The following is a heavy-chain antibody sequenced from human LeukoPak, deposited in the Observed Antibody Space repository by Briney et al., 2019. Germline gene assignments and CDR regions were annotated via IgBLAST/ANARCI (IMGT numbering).Heavy chain of an antibody. D-gene: IGHD3-22*01. CDR2: ISSSSSYI. J-gene: IGHJ4*02. CDR1: GFTFSSYS. V-gene: IGHV3-21*04. CDR3: ARSITMIVVVTPDFDY. Sequence: GGSLRLSCAASGFTFSSYSMNWVRQAPGKGLEWVSSISSSSSYIYYADSVKGRFTISRDNAKNSLYLQMNSLRAEDTAVYYCARSITMIVVVTPDFDYWGQGTLVTVSS.